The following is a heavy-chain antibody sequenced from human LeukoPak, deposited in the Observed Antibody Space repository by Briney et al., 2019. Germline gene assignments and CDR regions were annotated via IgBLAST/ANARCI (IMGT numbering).Heavy chain of an antibody. CDR2: INPNSGGT. CDR1: GYTFTGYY. CDR3: ARAVNYDILTGYPTPGWFDP. D-gene: IGHD3-9*01. J-gene: IGHJ5*02. V-gene: IGHV1-2*02. Sequence: ASVKVSCKASGYTFTGYYMHWVRQAPGQGLEWMGWINPNSGGTNYAQKFQGRVTMTRDTSISTAYMELSRLRSDDTVVYYCARAVNYDILTGYPTPGWFDPWGQGTLVTVSS.